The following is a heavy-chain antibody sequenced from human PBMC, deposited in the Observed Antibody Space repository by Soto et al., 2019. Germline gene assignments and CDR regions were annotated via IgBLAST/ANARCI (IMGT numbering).Heavy chain of an antibody. Sequence: PSETLSLTCTVSGGSISSSSYYWGWIRQPPGKGLEWIGSIYYSGSTYYNPSLKSRVTISVDTSKNQFSLKLSSVTAADTAVYYCARGDYSSSSVCDYWGQGALVTVSS. J-gene: IGHJ4*02. CDR1: GGSISSSSYY. CDR3: ARGDYSSSSVCDY. D-gene: IGHD6-6*01. V-gene: IGHV4-39*01. CDR2: IYYSGST.